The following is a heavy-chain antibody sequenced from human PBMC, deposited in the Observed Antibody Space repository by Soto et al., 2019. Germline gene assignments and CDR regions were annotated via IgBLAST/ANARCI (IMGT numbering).Heavy chain of an antibody. J-gene: IGHJ4*02. CDR2: INHSGST. Sequence: VKLKQWAAGRLNPSGTLSLPCAVLGGSSIGNYWNWIRHPPGRGLGWIGEINHSGSTNYNPSLKSRVTLSVDTSKNQFSLKLSSVTAADTAVYYCARGWGRIFDYWGQGTLVTVSS. D-gene: IGHD7-27*01. CDR1: GGSSIGNY. CDR3: ARGWGRIFDY. V-gene: IGHV4-34*01.